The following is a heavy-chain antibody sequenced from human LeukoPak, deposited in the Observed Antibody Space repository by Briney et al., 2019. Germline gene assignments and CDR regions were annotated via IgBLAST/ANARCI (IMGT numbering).Heavy chain of an antibody. CDR3: ARGGHRQQQLDY. J-gene: IGHJ4*02. V-gene: IGHV3-53*01. Sequence: GGSLRLSCAASGFTVSTNYMSWVRQAPGKGLEWVSAIYSGGSTSYAASVKGRFTISRDNSKNTLDLQMNSLRAEDTAVYYCARGGHRQQQLDYWGQGTLVTVSS. CDR2: IYSGGST. D-gene: IGHD6-13*01. CDR1: GFTVSTNY.